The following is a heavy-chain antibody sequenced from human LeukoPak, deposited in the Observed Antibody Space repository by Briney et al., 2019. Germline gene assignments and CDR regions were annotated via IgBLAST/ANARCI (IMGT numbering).Heavy chain of an antibody. Sequence: SQTLSLACAISGDSVSSSSAAWNWIRQSPSRGLEWLGRTYYRSKWYNDYAVSVKSRITINPDTSKNQFSLQLNSVTPEDTAVYYCTRDHSIVAGGVREYFDYWGQGTLVTVSS. CDR2: TYYRSKWYN. CDR3: TRDHSIVAGGVREYFDY. J-gene: IGHJ4*02. D-gene: IGHD6-13*01. V-gene: IGHV6-1*01. CDR1: GDSVSSSSAA.